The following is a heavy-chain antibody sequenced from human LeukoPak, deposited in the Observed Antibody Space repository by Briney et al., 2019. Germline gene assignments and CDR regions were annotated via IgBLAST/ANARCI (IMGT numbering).Heavy chain of an antibody. CDR2: MNPNSGNT. CDR1: GYTFTSYG. J-gene: IGHJ4*02. CDR3: ASIPSSSWYGGLKDY. D-gene: IGHD6-13*01. V-gene: IGHV1-8*02. Sequence: ASVKVSCKASGYTFTSYGISWVRQAPGQGLEWMGWMNPNSGNTGYAQKFQGRVTMTRNTSISTAYMELSSLRSEDTAVYYCASIPSSSWYGGLKDYWGQGTLVTVSS.